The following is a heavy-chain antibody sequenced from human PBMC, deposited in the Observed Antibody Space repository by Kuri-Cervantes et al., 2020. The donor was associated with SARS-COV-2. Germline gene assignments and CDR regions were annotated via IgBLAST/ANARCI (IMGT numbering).Heavy chain of an antibody. CDR1: VGTFSSYA. CDR3: ARFSRQGVRATTKVNYYYYYMDV. D-gene: IGHD1-26*01. CDR2: IIPIFGTA. V-gene: IGHV1-69*13. J-gene: IGHJ6*03. Sequence: SSVNVPCKASVGTFSSYAIRWVRQAPGQGLEWMGGIIPIFGTANYAQKFQCRVTITADESTSTAYMVLSSLRSEDTAVYYCARFSRQGVRATTKVNYYYYYMDVWGKGTTVTVSS.